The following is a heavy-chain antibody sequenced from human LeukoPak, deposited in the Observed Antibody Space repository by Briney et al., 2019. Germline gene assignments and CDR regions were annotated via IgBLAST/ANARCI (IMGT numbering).Heavy chain of an antibody. CDR2: IYYSGGA. V-gene: IGHV4-59*08. D-gene: IGHD3-22*01. J-gene: IGHJ3*02. CDR3: ARRDRYYYDSSGYYFDAFDI. Sequence: WETLCPTCAVPGGSIRCYYWSWIWQHPGKGLGWIGEIYYSGGATYNPCLKRGVTISVDTSTNQFSLKLSSVTAADTAVYYCARRDRYYYDSSGYYFDAFDIWGQGTMVTVSS. CDR1: GGSIRCYY.